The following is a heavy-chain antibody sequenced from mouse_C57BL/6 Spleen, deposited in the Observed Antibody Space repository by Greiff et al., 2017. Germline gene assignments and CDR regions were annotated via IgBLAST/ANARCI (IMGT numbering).Heavy chain of an antibody. V-gene: IGHV5-17*01. CDR1: GFTFSDYG. Sequence: EVKLMESGGGLVKPGGSLKLSCAASGFTFSDYGMHWVRQAPEKGLEWVAYISSGSSTIYYADTVKGRFTISRDNAKNTLFLQMTSLRSEDTAMYYCARDYYGTLHFDVWGTGTTVTVSS. D-gene: IGHD1-1*01. J-gene: IGHJ1*03. CDR3: ARDYYGTLHFDV. CDR2: ISSGSSTI.